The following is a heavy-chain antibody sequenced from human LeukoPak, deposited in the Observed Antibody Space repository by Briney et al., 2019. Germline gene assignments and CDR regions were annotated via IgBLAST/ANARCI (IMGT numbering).Heavy chain of an antibody. V-gene: IGHV1-2*02. Sequence: ASVKVSCKASGYSFTDYYIHWVRQAPGQGLEWMGWINPNSGGTNSAQKFQGRVSMTRDTSINTAYMEMRSLRSDDTAVYYCAGSLGYCTSNVCYLKYWGQGTLVTVSS. J-gene: IGHJ4*02. CDR3: AGSLGYCTSNVCYLKY. CDR1: GYSFTDYY. D-gene: IGHD2-8*01. CDR2: INPNSGGT.